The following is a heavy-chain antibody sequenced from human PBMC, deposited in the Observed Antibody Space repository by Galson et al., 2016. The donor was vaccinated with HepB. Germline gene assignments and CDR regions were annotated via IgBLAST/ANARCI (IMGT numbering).Heavy chain of an antibody. CDR2: IGSAGDT. V-gene: IGHV3-13*01. CDR1: GFRFSIYD. CDR3: AADIIVEPAVVRAGGAWGGMDV. J-gene: IGHJ6*02. Sequence: SLRLSCAASGFRFSIYDMHWVRQGKGKGLEWVAAIGSAGDTYYAGSVKGRFPISRDNTKNTLSLQMNSLKPEDTAVYYCAADIIVEPAVVRAGGAWGGMDVWGQGTTVIVSS. D-gene: IGHD2-2*01.